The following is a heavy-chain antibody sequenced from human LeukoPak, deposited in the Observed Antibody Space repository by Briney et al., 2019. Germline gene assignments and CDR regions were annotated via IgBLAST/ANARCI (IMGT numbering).Heavy chain of an antibody. D-gene: IGHD6-13*01. CDR2: IQNDGSDK. CDR1: GINFRSSG. V-gene: IGHV3-30*02. J-gene: IGHJ4*02. CDR3: AREGGRAAPGRFVY. Sequence: GGSLRLSCAASGINFRSSGMHWVRQAPGKGLEWVTFIQNDGSDKSYAASVQGRFTISRDNSKNTVYLHMNSLRADDTALYYCAREGGRAAPGRFVYWGQGTLVTVSS.